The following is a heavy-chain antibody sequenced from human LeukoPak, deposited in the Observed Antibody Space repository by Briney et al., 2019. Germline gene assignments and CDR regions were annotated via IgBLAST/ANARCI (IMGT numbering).Heavy chain of an antibody. V-gene: IGHV7-4-1*02. CDR3: AKPYRYYYDSSGYYYDLGY. CDR2: SNTNTGNP. Sequence: GASVKVSCKASGYTFTSYAMNWVRQAPGQGLEWMGWSNTNTGNPTYAQGFTGRFVFSLDTSVSTAYLQISSLKAEDTAVYYCAKPYRYYYDSSGYYYDLGYWGQGTLVTVSS. D-gene: IGHD3-22*01. J-gene: IGHJ4*02. CDR1: GYTFTSYA.